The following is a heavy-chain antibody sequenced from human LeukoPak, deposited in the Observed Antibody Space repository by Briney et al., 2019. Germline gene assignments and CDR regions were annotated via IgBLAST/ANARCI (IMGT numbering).Heavy chain of an antibody. CDR1: GGSFSGYY. Sequence: SETLSLTCAVYGGSFSGYYWSWIRQPPGKGLEWIGYMYHSGSTNYNPSLKSRVTISLDTSKNQFSLKLSSVTAADTAVYYCARLGTYSNWFDPWGQGTPVTVSS. CDR2: MYHSGST. J-gene: IGHJ5*02. CDR3: ARLGTYSNWFDP. V-gene: IGHV4-59*01. D-gene: IGHD1-26*01.